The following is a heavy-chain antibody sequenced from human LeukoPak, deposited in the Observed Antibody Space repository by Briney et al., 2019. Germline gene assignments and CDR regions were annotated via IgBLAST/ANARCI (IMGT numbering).Heavy chain of an antibody. D-gene: IGHD6-19*01. V-gene: IGHV3-23*01. CDR1: GFTFSSYA. Sequence: GGSLRLSCAASGFTFSSYAMSWVCQAPGKGLEWVPAISGSGGSTYYADSVKGRFTISRDNSKNTLYLQMNSLRAEDTAVYYCASGSSGWYRDYWGQGTLVTVSS. J-gene: IGHJ4*02. CDR3: ASGSSGWYRDY. CDR2: ISGSGGST.